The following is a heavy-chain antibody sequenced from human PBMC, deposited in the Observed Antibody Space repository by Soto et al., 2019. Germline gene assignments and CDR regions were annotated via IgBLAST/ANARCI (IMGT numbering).Heavy chain of an antibody. D-gene: IGHD1-26*01. CDR1: GGTFSSYA. CDR3: ASRVGASDRAYYFDY. J-gene: IGHJ4*02. Sequence: SVKVSCKASGGTFSSYAISWVRQAPGQGLEWMGGIIPIFGTANYAQKFQGRVTITADESTSTAYMELSSLRSEDTAVYYCASRVGASDRAYYFDYWGQGTLVTVSS. V-gene: IGHV1-69*13. CDR2: IIPIFGTA.